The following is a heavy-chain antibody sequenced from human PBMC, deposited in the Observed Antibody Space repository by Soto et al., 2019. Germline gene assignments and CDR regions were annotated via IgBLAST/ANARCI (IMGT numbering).Heavy chain of an antibody. J-gene: IGHJ6*02. CDR1: GGTFSSYA. Sequence: SVKVSCKASGGTFSSYAISWVRQAPGQGLEWMGGIIPIFGTANYAQKFQGRVTITADKSTSTAYMELSSLRSEDTAVYYCARDLPYDFWSDDPRRYYGMDVWGQGTTVTSP. CDR2: IIPIFGTA. CDR3: ARDLPYDFWSDDPRRYYGMDV. D-gene: IGHD3-3*01. V-gene: IGHV1-69*06.